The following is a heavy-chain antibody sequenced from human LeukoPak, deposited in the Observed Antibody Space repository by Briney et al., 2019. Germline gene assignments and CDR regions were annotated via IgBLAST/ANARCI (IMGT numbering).Heavy chain of an antibody. Sequence: GGSLRLSCAASGFTFSSYAMSWVRQAPGKGLESVSAISGSGGSTYYADSVKGRFTISRDNSKNTLYLQMNSLRAEDTAVYYCAKRPDYYGDYYFDYWGQGTLVTVSS. D-gene: IGHD4-17*01. CDR2: ISGSGGST. V-gene: IGHV3-23*01. CDR1: GFTFSSYA. J-gene: IGHJ4*02. CDR3: AKRPDYYGDYYFDY.